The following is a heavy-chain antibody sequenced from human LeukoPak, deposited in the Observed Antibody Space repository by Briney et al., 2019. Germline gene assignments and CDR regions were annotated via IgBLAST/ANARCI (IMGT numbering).Heavy chain of an antibody. Sequence: GGSLRLSCAASGFTFSSYAMHWVRQAPDKGLEWVAFIHHDGSNKYYADSVKGRFTISRDNSENTLYLQMNSLRAEDTAVYYCVKGDKTLTWRRTYNWFDPWGQGTLVTVSS. J-gene: IGHJ5*02. CDR1: GFTFSSYA. V-gene: IGHV3-30*02. D-gene: IGHD1-7*01. CDR2: IHHDGSNK. CDR3: VKGDKTLTWRRTYNWFDP.